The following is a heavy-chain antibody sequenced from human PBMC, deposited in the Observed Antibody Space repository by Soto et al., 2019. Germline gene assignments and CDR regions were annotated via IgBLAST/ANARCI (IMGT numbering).Heavy chain of an antibody. J-gene: IGHJ6*03. D-gene: IGHD3-10*01. V-gene: IGHV4-4*02. Sequence: QVQLQESGPGLVKPSGTLSLTCAVSSGSISSSNWWSWVRQPPGKGLEWIGEIYHSGSTNYNPSLKSRVTISVDKSKNQFSLKLGSVIAADTAVYYCARATMVRGVMSYYYYYYMDVWGKGTTVTVSS. CDR1: SGSISSSNW. CDR2: IYHSGST. CDR3: ARATMVRGVMSYYYYYYMDV.